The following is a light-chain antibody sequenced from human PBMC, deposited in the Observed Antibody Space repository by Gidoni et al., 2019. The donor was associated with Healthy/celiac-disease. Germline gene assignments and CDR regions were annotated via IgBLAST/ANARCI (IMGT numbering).Light chain of an antibody. V-gene: IGKV1-5*01. J-gene: IGKJ2*01. CDR3: QQYNSYSGYT. CDR1: QRISSW. Sequence: DIQMTQSPSTLSASVGDRVTITCRASQRISSWLAWYQQKPGKAPKLLIYDASSLESGVPSRFSGSGSGTEFTLTISSLQPDDLATYYCQQYNSYSGYTFGQGTKLEIK. CDR2: DAS.